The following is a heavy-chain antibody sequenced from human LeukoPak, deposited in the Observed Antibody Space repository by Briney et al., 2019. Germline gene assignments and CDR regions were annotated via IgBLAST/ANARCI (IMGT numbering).Heavy chain of an antibody. CDR3: ARGGRYYYGSGSYYNV. J-gene: IGHJ4*02. CDR2: ICAYNGNT. D-gene: IGHD3-10*01. Sequence: GASVKVSCKASGYTFTSYGISWVRQAPGPGLEWMGWICAYNGNTNYAQKLQGRVTMTTDTSTSAAYMELRSLRTDDTAVYYCARGGRYYYGSGSYYNVWGQGTLVTVSS. V-gene: IGHV1-18*01. CDR1: GYTFTSYG.